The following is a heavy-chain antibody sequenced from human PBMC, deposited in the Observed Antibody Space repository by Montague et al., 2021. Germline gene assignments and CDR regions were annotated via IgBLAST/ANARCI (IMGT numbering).Heavy chain of an antibody. D-gene: IGHD2-15*01. V-gene: IGHV4-31*03. Sequence: SQTLSLTCSVSGGSISSGGFYWSWIRQHPGKGPEWIGSIYDSGSTNYNPSLKSRLTLSRDTSKNQVSLRLTSVTAAETAVYYCARSGGYCSGGRCDTFDYWGQGTPVTVSS. CDR1: GGSISSGGFY. CDR3: ARSGGYCSGGRCDTFDY. CDR2: IYDSGST. J-gene: IGHJ4*02.